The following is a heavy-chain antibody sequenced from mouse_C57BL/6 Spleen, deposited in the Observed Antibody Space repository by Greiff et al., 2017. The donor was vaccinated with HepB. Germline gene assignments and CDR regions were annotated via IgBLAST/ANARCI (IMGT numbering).Heavy chain of an antibody. CDR2: IYPGSGST. Sequence: QVQLQQPGAELVKPGASVKMSCKASGYTFTSYWITWVKQRPGQGLGWIGDIYPGSGSTNYNEKFKSKATLTVDTSSSTAYMQLSILTSEDSAVYYCARAPIITTVGYAMDYWGQGTSVTVSS. J-gene: IGHJ4*01. CDR3: ARAPIITTVGYAMDY. V-gene: IGHV1-55*01. CDR1: GYTFTSYW. D-gene: IGHD1-1*01.